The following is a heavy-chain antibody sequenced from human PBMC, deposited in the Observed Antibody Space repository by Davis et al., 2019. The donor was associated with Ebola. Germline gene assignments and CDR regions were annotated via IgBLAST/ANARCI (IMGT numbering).Heavy chain of an antibody. Sequence: GESLKISCAASGFTFSSYAMSWVRQAPGKGLEWVSAISGSGGSTYYADSVKGRFTISRDNSKNTLYLQMNSLRAEDTAVYYCAKEITIFGVARNALDYWGQGTLVTVSS. CDR3: AKEITIFGVARNALDY. CDR1: GFTFSSYA. CDR2: ISGSGGST. D-gene: IGHD3-3*01. J-gene: IGHJ4*02. V-gene: IGHV3-23*01.